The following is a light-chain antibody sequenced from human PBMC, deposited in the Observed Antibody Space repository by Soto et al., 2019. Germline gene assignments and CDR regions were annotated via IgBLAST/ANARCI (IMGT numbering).Light chain of an antibody. CDR2: ATS. V-gene: IGKV1-6*01. Sequence: AIQMTQSPSSLSASVGDRVTITCRASQGIRNDLGWYQQKPGKAPRLLIFATSTLHSGVPSRFSGIGFGTDFTLTISGLQPEDVATYCCLQDYSYPRTFGPGTKGDLK. CDR1: QGIRND. J-gene: IGKJ3*01. CDR3: LQDYSYPRT.